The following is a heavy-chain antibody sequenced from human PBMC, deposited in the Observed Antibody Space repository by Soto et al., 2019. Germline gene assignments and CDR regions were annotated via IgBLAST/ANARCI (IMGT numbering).Heavy chain of an antibody. V-gene: IGHV3-11*06. CDR1: GFTFSDYY. CDR3: ARDQPGYSYGYGLGY. J-gene: IGHJ4*02. Sequence: PGGSLSLSCAASGFTFSDYYMSWIRQAPGKGLEWVSYISSSSSYTNYADSVKGRFTISRDNAKNSLYLQMNSLRAEDTAVYYCARDQPGYSYGYGLGYWGQGTLVTVSS. D-gene: IGHD5-18*01. CDR2: ISSSSSYT.